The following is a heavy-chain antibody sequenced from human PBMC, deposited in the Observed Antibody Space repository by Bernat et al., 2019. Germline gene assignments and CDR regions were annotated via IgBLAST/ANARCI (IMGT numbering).Heavy chain of an antibody. D-gene: IGHD3-22*01. CDR2: ISYDGSNK. J-gene: IGHJ3*02. CDR3: ATWSYYDSSGHDGFDI. V-gene: IGHV3-30*03. Sequence: QVQLVESGGGVVQPGRSLRLSCAASGFTFSSYGMHWVRQAPGKGLEWVAVISYDGSNKYYADSVKGRFTISRDNSKNTLYLQMNSLRAEDTAVYDCATWSYYDSSGHDGFDIWGQGTMVTVSS. CDR1: GFTFSSYG.